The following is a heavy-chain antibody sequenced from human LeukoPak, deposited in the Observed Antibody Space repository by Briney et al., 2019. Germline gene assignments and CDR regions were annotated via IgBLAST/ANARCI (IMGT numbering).Heavy chain of an antibody. V-gene: IGHV1-18*01. CDR2: ISAYNGNT. CDR1: GYTFTSYG. J-gene: IGHJ5*02. Sequence: AASVKVSCKASGYTFTSYGISWVRQAPGQGLEWMGWISAYNGNTNYAQKLQGRVTMTTDTSTSTAYMELRSLRSDDTAVYYCARGHSGSYNNWFDTWGQGTLVTVSS. CDR3: ARGHSGSYNNWFDT. D-gene: IGHD1-26*01.